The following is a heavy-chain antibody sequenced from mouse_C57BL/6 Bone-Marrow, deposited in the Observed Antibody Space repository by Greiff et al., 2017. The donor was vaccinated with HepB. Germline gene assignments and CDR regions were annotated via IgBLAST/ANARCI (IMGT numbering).Heavy chain of an antibody. D-gene: IGHD1-1*02. CDR3: ARGSVPYFDY. CDR2: INPSDSYT. V-gene: IGHV1-50*01. Sequence: QVHVKQPGAELVKPGASVKLSCTASGYTFTGYWMPWVKQRPGQGLEWIGEINPSDSYTNYNQTFKGKATLTVDTPSSTAYMQLSSLTSEDSAVYYCARGSVPYFDYWGQGTTLTVSS. J-gene: IGHJ2*01. CDR1: GYTFTGYW.